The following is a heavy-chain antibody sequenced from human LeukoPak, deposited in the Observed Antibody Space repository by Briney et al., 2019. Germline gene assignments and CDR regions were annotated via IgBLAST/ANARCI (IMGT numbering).Heavy chain of an antibody. CDR1: GFTFSSYA. CDR2: ISGSGGST. D-gene: IGHD2-2*02. J-gene: IGHJ5*02. CDR3: AKDQAVVPAAIRGWFDP. Sequence: GGSLRLSCAASGFTFSSYAMSWVRQAPGKGLEWVSAISGSGGSTYYADSVKGRFTISRDNSKNTLYLQMNSLRAEDTAVYYCAKDQAVVPAAIRGWFDPWGQGTLVTVSS. V-gene: IGHV3-23*01.